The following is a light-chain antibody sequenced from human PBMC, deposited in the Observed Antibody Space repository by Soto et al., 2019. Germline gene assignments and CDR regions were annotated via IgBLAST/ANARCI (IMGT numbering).Light chain of an antibody. V-gene: IGKV2-24*01. J-gene: IGKJ2*01. CDR3: IQATQFPYT. CDR2: KSS. CDR1: QSLVHSDGNTY. Sequence: DIVMTQTPLSSPVTLGQPASISCRSSQSLVHSDGNTYLSWLQQGPAQPPRLLIYKSSNRFSGVPYRVRGSGAGTYCTLKISRVEAEDVGVYECIQATQFPYTYSQGTKLEIK.